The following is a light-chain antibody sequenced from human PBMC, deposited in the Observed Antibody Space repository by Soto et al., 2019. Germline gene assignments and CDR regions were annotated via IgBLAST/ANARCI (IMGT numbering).Light chain of an antibody. CDR1: NSDVGTYNY. CDR3: SSYSSGSTLVV. Sequence: QSVLTQPASVSGSPGQSITISCTGTNSDVGTYNYVSWYQQHPGKAPKLMIYKVSNRPSGVSSRFSGSKSGNTASLTISGRQAEDDADYYCSSYSSGSTLVVFGTGTKLTVL. CDR2: KVS. J-gene: IGLJ1*01. V-gene: IGLV2-14*01.